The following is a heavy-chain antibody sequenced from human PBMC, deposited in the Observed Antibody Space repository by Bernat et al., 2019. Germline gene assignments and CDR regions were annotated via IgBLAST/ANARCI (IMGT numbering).Heavy chain of an antibody. CDR1: GFTFSSYG. CDR2: ISDDGSNK. Sequence: QVQLVESGGGVVQPGRSLRLSCAASGFTFSSYGMHWVRQAPGKGLEWVAVISDDGSNKYYSDSVKGRFTLSRDHSKNALYLQMNSLRAEDTVVYYCSRDAGSEMATIRQRLSYAFDIWGQGTMVTVSS. J-gene: IGHJ3*02. V-gene: IGHV3-30*03. D-gene: IGHD5-24*01. CDR3: SRDAGSEMATIRQRLSYAFDI.